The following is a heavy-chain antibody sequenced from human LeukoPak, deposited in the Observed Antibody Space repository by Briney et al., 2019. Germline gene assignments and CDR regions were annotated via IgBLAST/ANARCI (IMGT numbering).Heavy chain of an antibody. J-gene: IGHJ4*02. V-gene: IGHV1-2*02. CDR2: INPNSGGT. D-gene: IGHD3-9*01. CDR1: GYTFTGYY. CDR3: ARVDLLTGYYFFDY. Sequence: GASVKVSCKASGYTFTGYYMHWVRRAPGQGLEWMGWINPNSGGTNYAQKFQGRVTMTTETSTSTAYMELGSLGSDETAVYYCARVDLLTGYYFFDYWGQGTLVTVSS.